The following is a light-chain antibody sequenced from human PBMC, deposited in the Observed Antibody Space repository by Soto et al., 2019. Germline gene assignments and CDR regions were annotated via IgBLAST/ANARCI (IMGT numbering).Light chain of an antibody. CDR3: AAWDNRLSGRV. CDR1: SSNIGVNY. J-gene: IGLJ3*02. CDR2: DDN. V-gene: IGLV1-47*02. Sequence: QFVLPQPPSASGTPVQRVTISCSGSSSNIGVNYVYWYQQLPGTAPKLLVFDDNQRPSGVPDRFSDSKSGTSSCLAISGLRSEDEADYYCAAWDNRLSGRVFGGCTKLTVL.